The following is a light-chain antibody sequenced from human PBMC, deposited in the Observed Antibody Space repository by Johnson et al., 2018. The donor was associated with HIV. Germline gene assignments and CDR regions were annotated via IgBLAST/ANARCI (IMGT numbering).Light chain of an antibody. CDR3: GTWDTSLGAWV. Sequence: QSVLTQPPSVSAAPGQKVTISCSGSSSDMGNYAVSWYQQLPGTAPKLLIYENNKRPSGIPDRFSGSKSGTSATLAITGLQPGDAAGYSCGTWDTSLGAWVFGTGTKVTVL. CDR2: ENN. CDR1: SSDMGNYA. V-gene: IGLV1-51*02. J-gene: IGLJ1*01.